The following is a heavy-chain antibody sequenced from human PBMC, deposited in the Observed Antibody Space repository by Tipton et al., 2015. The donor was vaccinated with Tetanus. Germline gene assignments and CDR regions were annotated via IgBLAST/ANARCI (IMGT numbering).Heavy chain of an antibody. CDR2: ISPSGRT. Sequence: TLSLTCSVSGGSLRSGDYQWNWIRQPPGKGLEWLAYISPSGRTNSNYSLKSRITISQDKSKNQFSLRLTSVTAADTGVYFCARGITDGYNRRFDYWGQGTLVAVSP. D-gene: IGHD5-24*01. CDR3: ARGITDGYNRRFDY. CDR1: GGSLRSGDYQ. V-gene: IGHV4-61*08. J-gene: IGHJ4*02.